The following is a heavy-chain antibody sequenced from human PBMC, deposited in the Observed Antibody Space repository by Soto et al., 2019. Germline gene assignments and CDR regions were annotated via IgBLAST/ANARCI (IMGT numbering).Heavy chain of an antibody. CDR1: GFTFSNYG. CDR2: MSYDGGYT. V-gene: IGHV3-30*18. Sequence: GGSLRLSCAASGFTFSNYGIHWVRQAPGKGLQWVAVMSYDGGYTYYADSVKGRFTISRDNSKNTLYLQMNSLRAEDTAVYYCAKDVVVGATPGLGDYYYYYGMDVWGQGTTVTVSS. CDR3: AKDVVVGATPGLGDYYYYYGMDV. J-gene: IGHJ6*02. D-gene: IGHD1-26*01.